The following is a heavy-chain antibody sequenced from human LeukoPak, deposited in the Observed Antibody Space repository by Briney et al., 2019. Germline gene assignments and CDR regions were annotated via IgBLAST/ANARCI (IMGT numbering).Heavy chain of an antibody. V-gene: IGHV1-69*05. CDR2: IIPIIATT. Sequence: SVKVSCKASGGTFSAYAISWVGQAPGQGLEWMGGIIPIIATTKYAQKFQGRVTINTDESTSTAYIEVSRLRSDATALYYCASYPRYISSPPFDYWGQGTLVTVSS. J-gene: IGHJ4*02. D-gene: IGHD5-12*01. CDR1: GGTFSAYA. CDR3: ASYPRYISSPPFDY.